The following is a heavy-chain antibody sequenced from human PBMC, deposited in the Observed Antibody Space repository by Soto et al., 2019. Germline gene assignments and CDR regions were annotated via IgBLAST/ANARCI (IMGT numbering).Heavy chain of an antibody. Sequence: QVQLVQSGAEVKKPGASVKVSCKAAVYTFTSYAMHWVRKAPGQRLEWMGWINAGNGHTKYSQKFQGRVTITRDTAGSTDDRELGSVRSGDWAVYYCARDGRYCSGGSCYYFGYRGQGTLVTVSS. D-gene: IGHD2-15*01. CDR1: VYTFTSYA. CDR3: ARDGRYCSGGSCYYFGY. V-gene: IGHV1-3*01. CDR2: INAGNGHT. J-gene: IGHJ4*02.